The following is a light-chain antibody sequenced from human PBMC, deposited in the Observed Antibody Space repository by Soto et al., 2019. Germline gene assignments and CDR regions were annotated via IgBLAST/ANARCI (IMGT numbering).Light chain of an antibody. CDR1: SSYVGGYNY. Sequence: QSALTQPASVSGSLVQSITISCTGTSSYVGGYNYVSWYQQHPGKDPKVVIFEVTKRPSGVSSRFSGSKSGNTASLTVSGLQAEDEGDYYCSSYTSSSTVLFGGGTKLTVL. CDR2: EVT. CDR3: SSYTSSSTVL. V-gene: IGLV2-14*01. J-gene: IGLJ2*01.